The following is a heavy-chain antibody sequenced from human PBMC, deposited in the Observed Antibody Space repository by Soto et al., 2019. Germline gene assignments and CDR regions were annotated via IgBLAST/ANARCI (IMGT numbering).Heavy chain of an antibody. V-gene: IGHV5-10-1*01. CDR1: GYRCASYW. CDR2: IDPSDSYT. D-gene: IGHD3-22*01. CDR3: ARLRDYYDSSGYYFFDGLSFDI. Sequence: GVSLRIWWRGSGYRCASYWSSWVRQMPGKGLEWMGRIDPSDSYTNYSPSFQGHVTISADKSISTAYLQWSSLKASDTAMYYCARLRDYYDSSGYYFFDGLSFDIWGQGTMVTVSS. J-gene: IGHJ3*02.